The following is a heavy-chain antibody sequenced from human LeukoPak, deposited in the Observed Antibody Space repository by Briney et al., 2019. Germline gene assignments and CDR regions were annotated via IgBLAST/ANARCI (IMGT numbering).Heavy chain of an antibody. CDR3: ARARAPYYYDSSGSF. CDR2: IIPIFGIA. CDR1: GGTFSSYA. D-gene: IGHD3-22*01. J-gene: IGHJ3*01. V-gene: IGHV1-69*04. Sequence: GASVKVSCKASGGTFSSYAISWVRQAPGQGLERMGRIIPIFGIANYAQKFQGRVTITADRSTSTAYMELSSLRSEDTAVYYCARARAPYYYDSSGSFWGQGTMVTVSS.